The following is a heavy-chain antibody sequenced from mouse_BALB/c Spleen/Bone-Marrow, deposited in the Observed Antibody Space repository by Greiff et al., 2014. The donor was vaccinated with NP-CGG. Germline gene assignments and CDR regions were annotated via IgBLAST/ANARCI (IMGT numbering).Heavy chain of an antibody. J-gene: IGHJ2*02. CDR1: GYAFSSYW. CDR2: IYPGDGDT. Sequence: QVQLQQSGAELVRPGSSVKFSCKASGYAFSSYWMNWVKQRPGQGLEWIGQIYPGDGDTNYNGKFKGKATLTADKSSSTAYMQLSSLTAEDAAFCLCARVRNWADYWGQGTSLTVSS. D-gene: IGHD4-1*01. CDR3: ARVRNWADY. V-gene: IGHV1-80*01.